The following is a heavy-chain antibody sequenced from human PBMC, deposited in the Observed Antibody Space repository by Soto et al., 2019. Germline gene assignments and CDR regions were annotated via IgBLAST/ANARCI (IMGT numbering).Heavy chain of an antibody. D-gene: IGHD5-18*01. CDR2: ISWNSGTR. Sequence: EVQLVDSGGGLVQPGRSLRLSCAASGFTFDIYAMHWVRQAPGKGLEWVASISWNSGTRGYADSVKGRFTISRDYAKNSLYLQMDSLRTEDTAFYYCAKELGGYSYGYELDHWGQGTLVAVPS. J-gene: IGHJ4*02. V-gene: IGHV3-9*01. CDR1: GFTFDIYA. CDR3: AKELGGYSYGYELDH.